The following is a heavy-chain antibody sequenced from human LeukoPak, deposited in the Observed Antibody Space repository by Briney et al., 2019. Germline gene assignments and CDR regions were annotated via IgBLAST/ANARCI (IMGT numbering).Heavy chain of an antibody. J-gene: IGHJ3*02. V-gene: IGHV1-69*13. CDR1: GYTFTGYY. Sequence: ASVTVSCKASGYTFTGYYMHWVRQAPGQGLEWMGGIIPIFGTANYAQKFQGRVTITADESTSTAYMELSSLRSEDTAVYYCARDRGIVGAGDAFDIWGQGTMVTVSS. CDR2: IIPIFGTA. D-gene: IGHD1-26*01. CDR3: ARDRGIVGAGDAFDI.